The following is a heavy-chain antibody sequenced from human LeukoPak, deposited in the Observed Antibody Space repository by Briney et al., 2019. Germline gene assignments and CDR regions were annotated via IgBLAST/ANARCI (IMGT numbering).Heavy chain of an antibody. J-gene: IGHJ2*01. Sequence: PGRSLRLSCAASGFTFSNYAMHWVRQAPGKGLEWVAVISFDGSNKYFAGSVKGRFTISRDNSKNTLYLQMSSLRAEDAAVYYCAGDNTRGPYFDLWGRGTLVTVSS. CDR3: AGDNTRGPYFDL. D-gene: IGHD1-26*01. V-gene: IGHV3-30*04. CDR2: ISFDGSNK. CDR1: GFTFSNYA.